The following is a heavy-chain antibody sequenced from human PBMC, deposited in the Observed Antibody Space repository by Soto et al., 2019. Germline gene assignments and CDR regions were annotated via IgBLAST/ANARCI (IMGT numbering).Heavy chain of an antibody. CDR2: IFSSGST. Sequence: SETLSLTCTVSGGSINTFYWSWVRQPAGKGLEWIGRIFSSGSTSFNPSLESRVAMSVDTSKNHFSLNLSSVTAADMAVYYCAREGSYSAYNFAHGIQLWSFDFLGQGALVTVSS. CDR3: AREGSYSAYNFAHGIQLWSFDF. D-gene: IGHD5-12*01. CDR1: GGSINTFY. V-gene: IGHV4-4*07. J-gene: IGHJ4*02.